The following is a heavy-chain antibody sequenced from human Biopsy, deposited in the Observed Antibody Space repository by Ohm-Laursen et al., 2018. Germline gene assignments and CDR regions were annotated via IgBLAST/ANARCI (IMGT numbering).Heavy chain of an antibody. CDR3: ARGSFWFGGNYYYYGMDV. Sequence: ASVKVSCKASGYNFTSYDINWVRQATGQGLEWMGWMNPNSGNTDYSQKFQGRVTMTRNTSISTAYMELNSLRSEDTAVYYCARGSFWFGGNYYYYGMDVWGQGTTVTVSS. V-gene: IGHV1-8*01. CDR2: MNPNSGNT. CDR1: GYNFTSYD. D-gene: IGHD3-10*01. J-gene: IGHJ6*02.